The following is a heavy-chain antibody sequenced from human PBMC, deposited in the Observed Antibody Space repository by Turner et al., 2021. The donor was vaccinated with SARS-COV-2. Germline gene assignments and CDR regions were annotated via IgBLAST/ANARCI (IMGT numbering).Heavy chain of an antibody. CDR2: IFYSGST. J-gene: IGHJ4*02. V-gene: IGHV4-59*12. CDR3: ARREYQLLFDY. Sequence: QVQLQESGPGLVKPSETLSLTCTVSGGSISSYYWRWIRQPPGKGLEWIGYIFYSGSTNYNPSLKSRVTISVDKSKNQFSLKLSSVTAADTAVYYCARREYQLLFDYWGQGTLVTVSS. CDR1: GGSISSYY. D-gene: IGHD2-2*01.